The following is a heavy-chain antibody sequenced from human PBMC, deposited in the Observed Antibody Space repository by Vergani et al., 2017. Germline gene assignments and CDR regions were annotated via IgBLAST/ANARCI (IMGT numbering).Heavy chain of an antibody. CDR2: IIHNFGNA. Sequence: QVQLVQSGAEVKKPGSSVKVSCKASGGTFSSYAISWVRQAPGQGLEWMGRIIHNFGNANYAQKFQGRVRITADKTTSTAYMELSSLRSEDTAVYYCARSCSGYSSGWNYWGQGTLVTVSA. CDR3: ARSCSGYSSGWNY. CDR1: GGTFSSYA. V-gene: IGHV1-69*04. J-gene: IGHJ4*02. D-gene: IGHD6-25*01.